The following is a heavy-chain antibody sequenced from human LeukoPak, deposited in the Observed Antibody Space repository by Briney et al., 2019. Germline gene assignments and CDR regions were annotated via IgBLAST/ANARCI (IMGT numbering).Heavy chain of an antibody. CDR2: INPRGIAT. Sequence: GASVKVSCKASGYSFTSHYMHWGRQAPGQGLEWMGLINPRGIATRYAESFQGRLTLTRDLSTSTDYMELSSLRSDDTAVYFCARDTSEGDYAWWFDPWGQGTLVTVAS. J-gene: IGHJ5*02. CDR1: GYSFTSHY. D-gene: IGHD3-16*01. CDR3: ARDTSEGDYAWWFDP. V-gene: IGHV1-46*01.